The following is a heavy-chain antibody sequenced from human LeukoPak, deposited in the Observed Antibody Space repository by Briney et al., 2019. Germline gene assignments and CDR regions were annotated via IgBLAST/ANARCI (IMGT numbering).Heavy chain of an antibody. J-gene: IGHJ4*02. CDR2: INAGNGNT. Sequence: ASVKVSCKASGYTFTSYAMHWVRQAPGQRLEWMGWINAGNGNTKYSQKFQGRVTITRDTSASTAYMELSSLRSEDTAAYYCARSRESWGSYRPFDYWGQGTLVTASS. D-gene: IGHD3-16*02. CDR1: GYTFTSYA. V-gene: IGHV1-3*01. CDR3: ARSRESWGSYRPFDY.